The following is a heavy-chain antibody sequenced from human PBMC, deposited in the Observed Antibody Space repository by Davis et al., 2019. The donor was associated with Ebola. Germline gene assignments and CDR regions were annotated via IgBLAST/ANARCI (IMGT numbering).Heavy chain of an antibody. J-gene: IGHJ4*02. Sequence: PGGSLRLSCAASGFTFSSYAMSWVRQAPGKGLEWVSAISGSGGSTYYADSVKGRFTISRDNSKNTLYLQMNSLGAEDTAVYYCAKDLGARGYSYGYYFDYWGQGTLVTVSS. CDR3: AKDLGARGYSYGYYFDY. CDR1: GFTFSSYA. CDR2: ISGSGGST. V-gene: IGHV3-23*01. D-gene: IGHD5-18*01.